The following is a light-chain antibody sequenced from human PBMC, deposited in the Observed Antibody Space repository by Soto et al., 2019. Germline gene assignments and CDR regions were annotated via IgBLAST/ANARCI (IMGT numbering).Light chain of an antibody. V-gene: IGKV1-39*01. CDR3: QRTYSTPRT. Sequence: DIQMTQSPSSLSASVGDRVTISCRASQTTSNYLNWFQQKPGRAPKLLIYGASTLQSGVPSRFSGSGSGTDFTLTISSLQPEDFATYYCQRTYSTPRTFGQGTKVEIK. J-gene: IGKJ1*01. CDR2: GAS. CDR1: QTTSNY.